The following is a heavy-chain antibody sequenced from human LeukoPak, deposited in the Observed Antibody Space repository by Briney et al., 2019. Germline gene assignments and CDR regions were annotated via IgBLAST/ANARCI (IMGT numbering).Heavy chain of an antibody. V-gene: IGHV4-34*01. Sequence: PSETLSLTCAVYGGSFSGYYWSRIRQPPGKGLEWIGEINHSGSTNYNPSLKSRVTISVDTSKNQFSLKLSSVTAADTAVYYCARGPGYYGSGSYLWFDPWGQGTLVTVSS. CDR2: INHSGST. D-gene: IGHD3-10*01. J-gene: IGHJ5*02. CDR1: GGSFSGYY. CDR3: ARGPGYYGSGSYLWFDP.